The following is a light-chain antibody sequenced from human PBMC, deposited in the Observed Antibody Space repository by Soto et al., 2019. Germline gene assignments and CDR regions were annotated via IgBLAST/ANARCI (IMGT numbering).Light chain of an antibody. CDR1: QTVRNNY. V-gene: IGKV3-20*01. Sequence: VLTQSPGTLSLSAGERATLSCGASQTVRNNYLAWYQQKPGQAPRLLIYDASSRATGIPDRFSGSVSGTEFTLTISSLKPDDFATYYCQQYNSYSTFGQGTKVDIK. CDR2: DAS. J-gene: IGKJ1*01. CDR3: QQYNSYST.